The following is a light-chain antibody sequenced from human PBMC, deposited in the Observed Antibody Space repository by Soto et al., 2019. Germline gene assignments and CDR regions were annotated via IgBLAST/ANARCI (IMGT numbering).Light chain of an antibody. CDR2: EGG. CDR1: SSDVGNYNL. V-gene: IGLV2-14*02. Sequence: QSVLTQPASVSGSPGQSITISCTGTSSDVGNYNLVSWYQQYPGKAPKLMIYEGGKRPSGVSNRFSGSKSGNAASLTISGLQAEDEGDYYCSSYTSSYTWVFGGGTKVTVL. J-gene: IGLJ3*02. CDR3: SSYTSSYTWV.